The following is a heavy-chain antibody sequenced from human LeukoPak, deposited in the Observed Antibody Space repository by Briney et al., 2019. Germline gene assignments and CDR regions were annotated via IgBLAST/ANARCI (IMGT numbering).Heavy chain of an antibody. CDR2: INHSGST. Sequence: SETLSLTCAVYGGSFSGYYWSWIRQPPGKGLEWIGEINHSGSTNYNPSLKSRVTISVDTPKNQFSLKLSSVTAADTAVYYCARGGLGSDNWFDPWGQGTLVTVSS. CDR1: GGSFSGYY. D-gene: IGHD5/OR15-5a*01. J-gene: IGHJ5*02. V-gene: IGHV4-34*01. CDR3: ARGGLGSDNWFDP.